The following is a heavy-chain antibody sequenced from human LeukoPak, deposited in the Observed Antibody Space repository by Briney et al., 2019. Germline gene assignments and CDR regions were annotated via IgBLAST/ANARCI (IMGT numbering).Heavy chain of an antibody. V-gene: IGHV4-61*08. J-gene: IGHJ4*02. CDR1: GGSIGSRAYY. D-gene: IGHD2-2*01. CDR2: IYYSGST. CDR3: ARGGARSTHPLDY. Sequence: SETLSLTCTVSGGSIGSRAYYWSWIRQPPGKGLEWIGYIYYSGSTNYNPSFKSRVTISADTSKNQFSLKLSSVTAADTAVYYCARGGARSTHPLDYWGQGTLVTVSS.